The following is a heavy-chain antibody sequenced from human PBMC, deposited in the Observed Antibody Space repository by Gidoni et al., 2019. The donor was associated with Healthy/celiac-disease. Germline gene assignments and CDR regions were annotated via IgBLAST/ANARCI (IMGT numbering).Heavy chain of an antibody. Sequence: QVQLVESGGGVVQPGRSLRLSCAASGFTFSSYGMHWVRQAPGKGLGWVAVKWDYGRKKYYADSVKGRFTNTKKKFKNTLYLQMNSLGAEDTGVDYRAGGGSSSLVGGFDYWGQGTLVTVSS. CDR2: KWDYGRKK. CDR1: GFTFSSYG. D-gene: IGHD6-6*01. V-gene: IGHV3-33*01. CDR3: AGGGSSSLVGGFDY. J-gene: IGHJ4*02.